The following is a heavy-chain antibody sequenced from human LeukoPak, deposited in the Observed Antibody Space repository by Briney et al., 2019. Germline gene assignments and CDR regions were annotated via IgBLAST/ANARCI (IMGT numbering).Heavy chain of an antibody. CDR3: ARDPKLHYYDSSGYYYPSFDY. J-gene: IGHJ4*02. D-gene: IGHD3-22*01. CDR2: ISSSSSYI. V-gene: IGHV3-21*01. CDR1: GFTFSTYS. Sequence: GGSLRLSCAASGFTFSTYSMNWVRQAPGKGLEWVSSISSSSSYIYYADSVKGRFTISRDNAKNSLYLQMNSLRAEDTAVYYCARDPKLHYYDSSGYYYPSFDYWGQGTLVTVSS.